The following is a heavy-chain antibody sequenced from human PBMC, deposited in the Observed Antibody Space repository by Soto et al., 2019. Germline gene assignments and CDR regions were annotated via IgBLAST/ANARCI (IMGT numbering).Heavy chain of an antibody. J-gene: IGHJ4*02. CDR1: GDSISSGGQY. CDR2: VHPTGSI. V-gene: IGHV4-31*03. CDR3: VGGTYPYTCGF. Sequence: QVQLQESGPGLVKPSQTLSLTCTVSGDSISSGGQYWSWVRQHPGKGLEWIGHVHPTGSIYYTPSLKSRIPHSIDPAKRQGSLQFSSATVADTAVYYCVGGTYPYTCGFWGQGTLVTVSS. D-gene: IGHD2-2*02.